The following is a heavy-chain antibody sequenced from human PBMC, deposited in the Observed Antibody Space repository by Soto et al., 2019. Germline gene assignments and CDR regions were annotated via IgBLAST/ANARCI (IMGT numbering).Heavy chain of an antibody. V-gene: IGHV1-18*01. CDR2: ISAYNGNT. Sequence: ASVKVSCKASGYTFTSYGISWVRQAPGQGLEWMGWISAYNGNTNYAQKLQGRVTMTTDTSTSTAYMELRSLRSDDTAVYYCARDRVVVYGAPGVYGMDVWGQGTTVTVSS. CDR3: ARDRVVVYGAPGVYGMDV. CDR1: GYTFTSYG. J-gene: IGHJ6*02. D-gene: IGHD2-8*02.